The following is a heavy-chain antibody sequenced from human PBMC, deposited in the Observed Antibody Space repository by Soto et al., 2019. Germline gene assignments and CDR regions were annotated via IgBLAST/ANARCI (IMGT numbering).Heavy chain of an antibody. CDR1: GFTFRTHA. D-gene: IGHD4-17*01. V-gene: IGHV3-30*18. J-gene: IGHJ6*02. Sequence: QVQLVESGGGVVQPGTSLRLSCAASGFTFRTHAMHWVRQAPGKGLEWMAVIAYDGNEKFYADSVKGRFTISRDNSKNALYLQINTLRTEDTAVYYCAKDVGDYVLYYNGMDVWGQGTTVTVSS. CDR3: AKDVGDYVLYYNGMDV. CDR2: IAYDGNEK.